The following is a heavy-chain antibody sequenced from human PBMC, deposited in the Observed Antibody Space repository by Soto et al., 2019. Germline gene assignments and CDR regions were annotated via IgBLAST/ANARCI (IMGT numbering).Heavy chain of an antibody. V-gene: IGHV3-23*01. CDR3: AKHQIGRYDFDY. CDR1: GFPFSTNA. CDR2: ISDSGGRT. J-gene: IGHJ4*02. D-gene: IGHD6-19*01. Sequence: GGSLRLSCAASGFPFSTNAMSLVRQAPGKGLEWVSTISDSGGRTYYADSVEGRFTISRDNSKNTLYLQMNSLRVEDTAVFYCAKHQIGRYDFDYWGQGALVTVSS.